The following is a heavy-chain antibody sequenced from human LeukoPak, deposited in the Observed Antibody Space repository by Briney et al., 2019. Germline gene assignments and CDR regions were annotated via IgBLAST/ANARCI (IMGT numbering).Heavy chain of an antibody. CDR3: ARGLPGYSGGDDAFDI. CDR1: GGSISSYY. CDR2: IYYSGST. J-gene: IGHJ3*02. Sequence: SETLSLTCTVSGGSISSYYWSWFRQVPGKGLEWIGYIYYSGSTNYNPSLKSRVTISVDTSKNQFSLKVNSVTAADTAVYYCARGLPGYSGGDDAFDIWGQGTMVTVSS. V-gene: IGHV4-59*01. D-gene: IGHD6-19*01.